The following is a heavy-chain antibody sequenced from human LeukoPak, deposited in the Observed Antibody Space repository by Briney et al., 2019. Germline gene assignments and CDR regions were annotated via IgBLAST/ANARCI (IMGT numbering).Heavy chain of an antibody. CDR2: IIPIFGTA. Sequence: GSSVKVSCKASGGTFSSYAISWVRQAPGQGLEWMGGIIPIFGTANYAQKFQGRVTITADESTSTAYMELSSLRSEDTAVYYCARDHLDYVWGSYRPGYFDYWGQGTLVTASS. V-gene: IGHV1-69*01. CDR3: ARDHLDYVWGSYRPGYFDY. CDR1: GGTFSSYA. J-gene: IGHJ4*02. D-gene: IGHD3-16*02.